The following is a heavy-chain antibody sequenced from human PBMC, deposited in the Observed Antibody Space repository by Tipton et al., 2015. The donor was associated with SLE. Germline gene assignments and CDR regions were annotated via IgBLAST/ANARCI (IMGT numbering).Heavy chain of an antibody. CDR3: ARRSDWNDY. CDR2: IYSSGTT. V-gene: IGHV4-59*08. J-gene: IGHJ4*02. CDR1: GGSISPYY. Sequence: TLSLTCTVSGGSISPYYWSWLRQPPGKGLEWIGYIYSSGTTNYNPSFKSRVTLSVDTSKNQISLKLTSVTAADTAVYYCARRSDWNDYWGQGTLVTVSS. D-gene: IGHD1-1*01.